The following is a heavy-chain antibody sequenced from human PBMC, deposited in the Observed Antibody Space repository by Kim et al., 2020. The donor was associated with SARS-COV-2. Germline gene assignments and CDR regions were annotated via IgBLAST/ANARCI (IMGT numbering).Heavy chain of an antibody. CDR1: GFTFSNFW. D-gene: IGHD6-19*01. V-gene: IGHV3-74*01. CDR2: INTDGSST. CDR3: ARAVPATNCFDS. Sequence: GGSLRLSCAASGFTFSNFWMDWVRQAPGKGLVWVARINTDGSSTAYADSMKGRFTISRDNAMDTLYLQMNSLSVEDAAVYYCARAVPATNCFDSWGQGTLVTVSS. J-gene: IGHJ5*01.